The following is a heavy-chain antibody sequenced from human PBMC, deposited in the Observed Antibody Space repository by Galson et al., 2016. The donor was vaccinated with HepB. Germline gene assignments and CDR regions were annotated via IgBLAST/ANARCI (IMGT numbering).Heavy chain of an antibody. J-gene: IGHJ6*02. V-gene: IGHV3-30*03. D-gene: IGHD3-3*01. Sequence: SLRLSCAASGFSFARYWMTWVRQAPGKGLEWVAIISYDGSNKYYTDSVKGRVTISRDKSKNMLYLQMNSLRAEDTAIYFCARDKSRFWSGYHPSYGMDVWGQGTTVIVSS. CDR3: ARDKSRFWSGYHPSYGMDV. CDR2: ISYDGSNK. CDR1: GFSFARYW.